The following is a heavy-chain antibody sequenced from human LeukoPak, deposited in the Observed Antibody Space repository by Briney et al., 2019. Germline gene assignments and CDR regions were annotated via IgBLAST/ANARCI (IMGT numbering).Heavy chain of an antibody. D-gene: IGHD2-8*01. CDR1: GYSFTSYW. V-gene: IGHV5-51*01. CDR3: ARPRFSVYAIWDAFDI. Sequence: GESLKISCKGSGYSFTSYWIGWVRQMPGKGLEWMGIIYPGDSDTRYSPSFQGQVTISADKSISTANLQWSSLKASDTAMYYCARPRFSVYAIWDAFDIWGQGTMVTVSS. J-gene: IGHJ3*02. CDR2: IYPGDSDT.